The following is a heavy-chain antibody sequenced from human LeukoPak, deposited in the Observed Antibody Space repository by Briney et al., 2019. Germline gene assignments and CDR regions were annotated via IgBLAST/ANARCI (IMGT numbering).Heavy chain of an antibody. V-gene: IGHV3-66*01. D-gene: IGHD2-2*01. CDR1: GFTVSSNF. Sequence: GGSLRLSCAASGFTVSSNFMTWLRQAPGKGLEWVSVIYSGGSTYYADSVMGRFTISRDKSKNTLYLQMNSLRAEDTAVYYCAREFADIVVVPAAPYYYYGMDVWGQGTTVTVSS. J-gene: IGHJ6*02. CDR3: AREFADIVVVPAAPYYYYGMDV. CDR2: IYSGGST.